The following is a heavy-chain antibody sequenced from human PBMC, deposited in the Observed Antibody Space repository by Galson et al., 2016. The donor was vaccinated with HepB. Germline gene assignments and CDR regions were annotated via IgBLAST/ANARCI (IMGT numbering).Heavy chain of an antibody. D-gene: IGHD3-10*01. CDR2: VYTSGSI. V-gene: IGHV4-61*02. CDR3: ATAAGSVTYYGVHS. Sequence: TLSLTCAVSGVSVASGSYYWTWIRQPAGKELEWIGRVYTSGSIDYNPALKSRVTISVDTSNNQFSLNLTSVTAADTAVYYCATAAGSVTYYGVHSWGQGTLVTVSS. J-gene: IGHJ4*02. CDR1: GVSVASGSYY.